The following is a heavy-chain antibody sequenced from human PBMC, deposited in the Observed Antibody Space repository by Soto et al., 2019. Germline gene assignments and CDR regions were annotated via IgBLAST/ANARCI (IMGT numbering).Heavy chain of an antibody. V-gene: IGHV3-30*18. CDR2: ISYDGSNK. D-gene: IGHD4-17*01. CDR1: GFTFSSYG. J-gene: IGHJ4*02. Sequence: HPGGSLRLSCAASGFTFSSYGMHWVRQAPGKGLEWVAVISYDGSNKYYADSVKGRFTISRDNSKNTLYLQMNSLRAEDTAVYYCAKDVLDLRDGDYVWGQGTLVTVSS. CDR3: AKDVLDLRDGDYV.